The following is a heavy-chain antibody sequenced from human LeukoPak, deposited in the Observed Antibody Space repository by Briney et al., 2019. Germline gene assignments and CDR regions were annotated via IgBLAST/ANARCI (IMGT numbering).Heavy chain of an antibody. J-gene: IGHJ4*02. CDR2: IYSGGNT. V-gene: IGHV3-53*01. D-gene: IGHD3-22*01. CDR3: ARRAGDYSHPYDY. CDR1: GFTVSSNS. Sequence: GGSLRLSCAASGFTVSSNSMSWVRQAPGKGLEWVSFIYSGGNTHNSDSVKGRFTISRDNSKNTLYLQMNSLRAEDTAVYYCARRAGDYSHPYDYWGQGTLVAVSS.